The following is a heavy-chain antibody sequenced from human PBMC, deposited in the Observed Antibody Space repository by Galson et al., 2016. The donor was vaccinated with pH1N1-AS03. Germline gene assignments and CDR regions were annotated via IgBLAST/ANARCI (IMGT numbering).Heavy chain of an antibody. D-gene: IGHD6-13*01. CDR3: AKDKGSSRNDDY. Sequence: SLRLSCAASGFTFSNYAMGWVRQAPGKGLEWVSALSNSAASTYYADSVKGRFTISRDNSKQTLYLQMNSLRAEDAAVYLCAKDKGSSRNDDYWGQGTRVTVSS. V-gene: IGHV3-23*01. CDR1: GFTFSNYA. J-gene: IGHJ4*02. CDR2: LSNSAAST.